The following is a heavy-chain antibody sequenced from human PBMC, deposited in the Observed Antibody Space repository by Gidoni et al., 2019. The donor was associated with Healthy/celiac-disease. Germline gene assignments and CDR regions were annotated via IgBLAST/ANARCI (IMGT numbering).Heavy chain of an antibody. CDR2: ISGRGGST. Sequence: EVQLLESGGGLVQPGGSLRLSCAASGFTFSSYAMSWVRQAPGKGLEWVSAISGRGGSTYYADSVKGRFTISRDNSKNTLYLQMNSLRAEDTAVYYCAKPSYCSGGSCYGVAFDIWGQGTMVTVSS. D-gene: IGHD2-15*01. CDR3: AKPSYCSGGSCYGVAFDI. CDR1: GFTFSSYA. V-gene: IGHV3-23*01. J-gene: IGHJ3*02.